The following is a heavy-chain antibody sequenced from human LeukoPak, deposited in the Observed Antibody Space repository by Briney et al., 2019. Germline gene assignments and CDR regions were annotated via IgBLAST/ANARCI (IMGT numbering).Heavy chain of an antibody. J-gene: IGHJ3*02. CDR1: GYTFTGYY. Sequence: GASVKVSCKASGYTFTGYYMHWVRQAPGQGLEWMGWINPNSGGTNYAQRFQGRVTMTRDTSISTAYMELSRLRSDDTAVYYCARAVRTYDYVWGSYRSAFDIWGQGTMVTVSS. V-gene: IGHV1-2*02. CDR2: INPNSGGT. D-gene: IGHD3-16*02. CDR3: ARAVRTYDYVWGSYRSAFDI.